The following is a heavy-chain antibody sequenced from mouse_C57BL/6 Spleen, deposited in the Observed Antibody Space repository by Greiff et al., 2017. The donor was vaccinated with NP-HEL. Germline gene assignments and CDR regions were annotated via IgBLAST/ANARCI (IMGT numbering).Heavy chain of an antibody. J-gene: IGHJ2*01. D-gene: IGHD4-1*01. V-gene: IGHV1-18*01. CDR3: ARKGGTHFDY. CDR1: GYTFTDYN. CDR2: INPNNGGT. Sequence: DVHLVESGPELVKPGASVKIPCKASGYTFTDYNMDWVKQSHGKSLEWIGDINPNNGGTIYNQKFKGKATLTVDKSSSTAYMELRSLTSEDTAVYYCARKGGTHFDYWGQGTTLTVSS.